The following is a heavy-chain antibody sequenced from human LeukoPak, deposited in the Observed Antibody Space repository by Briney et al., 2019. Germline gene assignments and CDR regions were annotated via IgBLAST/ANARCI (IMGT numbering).Heavy chain of an antibody. D-gene: IGHD3-10*01. J-gene: IGHJ4*02. Sequence: GGPLRLSCAASGFTFSDYYMSWIRQAPGKGLVWVSRINSDGFSTSYADSVKGRFTISRDNAKNTLYLQMNSLRAEDTALYYCARYRSGSYFDYWGQGTLVTVSS. CDR2: INSDGFST. CDR1: GFTFSDYY. V-gene: IGHV3-74*01. CDR3: ARYRSGSYFDY.